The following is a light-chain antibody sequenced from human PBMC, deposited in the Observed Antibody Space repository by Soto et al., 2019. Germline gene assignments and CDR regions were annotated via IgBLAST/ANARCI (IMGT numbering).Light chain of an antibody. V-gene: IGLV2-14*01. CDR2: EVG. CDR3: SSYTTTLNDV. CDR1: GADIGSYNF. Sequence: QSALTQPASVSGSPGQSITISCSGTGADIGSYNFVSWYQQHPGKAPKLLIFEVGNRPSGISDRFSASKSGTTASLIISGLQAEDEADYYCSSYTTTLNDVFGSGTKLTVL. J-gene: IGLJ1*01.